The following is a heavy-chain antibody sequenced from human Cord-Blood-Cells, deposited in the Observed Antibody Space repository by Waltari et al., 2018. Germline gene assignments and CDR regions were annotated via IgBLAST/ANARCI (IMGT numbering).Heavy chain of an antibody. CDR2: IIPIFGTA. D-gene: IGHD3-10*01. J-gene: IGHJ3*02. V-gene: IGHV1-69*01. Sequence: QVQLVQSGAEVKKPGSSVKVSCKASGGTFSSDALSWVRQAPGQGLEWMGGIIPIFGTANYAQKFQGRVTITADESTSTAYMELSSPRSEDTAVYYCARDTMVQGDDAFDIWGQGTMVTVSS. CDR1: GGTFSSDA. CDR3: ARDTMVQGDDAFDI.